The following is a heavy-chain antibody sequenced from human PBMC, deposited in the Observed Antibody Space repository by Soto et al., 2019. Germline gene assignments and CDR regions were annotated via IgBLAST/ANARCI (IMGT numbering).Heavy chain of an antibody. D-gene: IGHD2-2*01. J-gene: IGHJ5*02. CDR1: GYTFTGYY. Sequence: ASLKFSCKSSGYTFTGYYMHWVRQAPGQPLEWLGWISLYSDGANYAQKFQGRVSMTTDTSTTTAYMELRSLRSDDTAVYYCARVVPGAEAWFGPWGQGTLVTVSS. CDR2: ISLYSDGA. V-gene: IGHV1-2*02. CDR3: ARVVPGAEAWFGP.